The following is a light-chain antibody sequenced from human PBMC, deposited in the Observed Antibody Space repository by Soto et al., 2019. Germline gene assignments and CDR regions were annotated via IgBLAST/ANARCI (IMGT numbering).Light chain of an antibody. Sequence: EVVLTQSPGTLSLSPGDRATLSCRASQSVSRNYLAWYQQKPGQTPRLLIFCASNRAADIPARFSASGSGTDFTLTISGLEHDDFAVYYCQQYDFLPLTFGGGTRL. CDR1: QSVSRNY. CDR2: CAS. CDR3: QQYDFLPLT. V-gene: IGKV3-20*01. J-gene: IGKJ4*01.